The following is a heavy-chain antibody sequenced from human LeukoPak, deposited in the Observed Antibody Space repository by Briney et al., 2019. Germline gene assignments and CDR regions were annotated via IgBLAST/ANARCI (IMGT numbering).Heavy chain of an antibody. CDR3: ARGDDSSGYYFSNDAFDI. CDR1: GYTFTSYA. D-gene: IGHD3-22*01. Sequence: ASVKVSCKASGYTFTSYAMNWVRQAPGQGLEWMGWINTNTGNPTYAQGFTGRFVFSLGTSVSTAYLQISSLKAEDTAVYYCARGDDSSGYYFSNDAFDIWGQGTMVTVSS. J-gene: IGHJ3*02. CDR2: INTNTGNP. V-gene: IGHV7-4-1*02.